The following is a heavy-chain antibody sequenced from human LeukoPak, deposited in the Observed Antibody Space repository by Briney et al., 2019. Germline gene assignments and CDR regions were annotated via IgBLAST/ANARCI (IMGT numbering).Heavy chain of an antibody. CDR2: ISSSSSYI. D-gene: IGHD1-14*01. Sequence: GGSLRLSCAASGFTFSSYSMNWVRQAPGKGLEWVSSISSSSSYIYYADSVKGRFTISRDNAKNSLYLQMNSLRAEDTAVYYCAREPTYRGYYYYYYMDVWGKGTTVTVSS. CDR3: AREPTYRGYYYYYYMDV. CDR1: GFTFSSYS. V-gene: IGHV3-21*01. J-gene: IGHJ6*03.